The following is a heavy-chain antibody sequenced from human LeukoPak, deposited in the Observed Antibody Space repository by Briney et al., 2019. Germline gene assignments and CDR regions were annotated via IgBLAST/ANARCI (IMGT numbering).Heavy chain of an antibody. J-gene: IGHJ6*03. CDR1: GGSISSGSYY. Sequence: SETLSLTCTVSGGSISSGSYYWSWIRQPAGKGLEWIGRIYTSGSTNYNPSLKSRVTISVDTSKNQFSLKLSSVTAADTAVYYCARGNSVVTGYYYYMDVWGKGTTVTVSS. CDR3: ARGNSVVTGYYYYMDV. V-gene: IGHV4-61*02. D-gene: IGHD4-23*01. CDR2: IYTSGST.